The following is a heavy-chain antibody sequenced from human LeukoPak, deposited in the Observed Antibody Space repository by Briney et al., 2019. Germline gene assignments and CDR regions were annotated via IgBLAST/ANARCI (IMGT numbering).Heavy chain of an antibody. D-gene: IGHD5-18*01. CDR2: IYYSGST. V-gene: IGHV4-30-4*08. Sequence: PSQTLSLTSTVSGGSISSGAYYWSWIRQPPGKCLEWIGYIYYSGSTYYNPSVKSRVTISVDTSKNQFSLKLSSVTAADTAVYYCAKTRGSYDAFDIWGQGTMVTVSS. J-gene: IGHJ3*02. CDR1: GGSISSGAYY. CDR3: AKTRGSYDAFDI.